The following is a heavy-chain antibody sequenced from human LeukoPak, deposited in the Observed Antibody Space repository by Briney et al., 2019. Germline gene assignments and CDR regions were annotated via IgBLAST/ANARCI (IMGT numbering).Heavy chain of an antibody. CDR3: ARMVSDIVVVPAAKNYFDY. D-gene: IGHD2-2*01. CDR2: ISAYNGDT. J-gene: IGHJ4*02. CDR1: AYNFISYG. Sequence: ASVKVSCKASAYNFISYGISWVRLVPGQGLEWMGWISAYNGDTNYAQSFQGRVTMTTDTSTSTAYMELRSLRSDDTAVYYCARMVSDIVVVPAAKNYFDYWGQGTLVTVSS. V-gene: IGHV1-18*01.